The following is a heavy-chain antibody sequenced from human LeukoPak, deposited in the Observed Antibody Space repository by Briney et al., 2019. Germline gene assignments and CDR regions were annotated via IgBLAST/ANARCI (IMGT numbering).Heavy chain of an antibody. CDR3: ARSRDIVVVVANYYYYYGMDV. V-gene: IGHV1-69*06. D-gene: IGHD2-15*01. CDR1: GGTFSSYA. CDR2: IIPIFGTA. Sequence: SVKVSCKASGGTFSSYAISWVRQAPGQGLEWMGGIIPIFGTANYAQKFQGRVTITADKSTSTAYMELSSLRSEDTAVYYCARSRDIVVVVANYYYYYGMDVWGKGTTVTVSS. J-gene: IGHJ6*04.